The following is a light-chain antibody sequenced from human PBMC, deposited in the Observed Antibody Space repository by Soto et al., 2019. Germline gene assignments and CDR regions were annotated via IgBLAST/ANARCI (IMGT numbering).Light chain of an antibody. Sequence: FMLTQPHSVSESPGKTVTISCTRSSGSIASNYVQWYQQRPGSAPTTVIYEDNQRPSGVPDRFSGSIDSSSNSASLTISGLKTEDEADYYCQSYDSSTPWVFGAGTKVTVL. J-gene: IGLJ3*02. CDR1: SGSIASNY. CDR3: QSYDSSTPWV. CDR2: EDN. V-gene: IGLV6-57*03.